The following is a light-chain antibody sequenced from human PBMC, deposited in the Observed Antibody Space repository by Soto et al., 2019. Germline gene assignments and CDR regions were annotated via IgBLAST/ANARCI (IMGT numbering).Light chain of an antibody. CDR1: SSDVGVYNS. CDR3: SSYTSSMTYV. Sequence: QSALTQPASVSGSPGQSITISCTGSSSDVGVYNSVSWYQQHPGKAPKLIIYDVSNRPSGVSNRFSGSKSGNTASLTISGLQAEDEADYYCSSYTSSMTYVFGSGTKVTVL. CDR2: DVS. V-gene: IGLV2-14*01. J-gene: IGLJ1*01.